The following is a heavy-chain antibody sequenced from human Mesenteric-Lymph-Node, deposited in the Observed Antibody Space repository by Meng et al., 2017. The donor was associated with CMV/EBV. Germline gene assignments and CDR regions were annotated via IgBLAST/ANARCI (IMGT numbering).Heavy chain of an antibody. J-gene: IGHJ2*01. V-gene: IGHV4-61*01. Sequence: GSVSSGSHYWSWIRQPPGKGLEWIGYISNSGNTNYNPSFKSRVTMSVDTSKNQFSLKLTSVTAADTAVYYCARDLTGYRQYYWDFDLWGRGTLVTVSS. CDR2: ISNSGNT. CDR3: ARDLTGYRQYYWDFDL. D-gene: IGHD3-9*01. CDR1: GSVSSGSHY.